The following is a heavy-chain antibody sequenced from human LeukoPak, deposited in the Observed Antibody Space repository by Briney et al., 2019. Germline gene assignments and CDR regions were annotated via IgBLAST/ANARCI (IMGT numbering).Heavy chain of an antibody. J-gene: IGHJ4*02. Sequence: PGGSLRLSCAASGFTFSSYGMHWVRQAPGKGLEWVAFIRYDGSNKYYADSVKGRFTISRDNSKNTLYLQMNGLRAEDTAVYYCAKDRSGSYLDYWGQGTLVTVSS. CDR2: IRYDGSNK. V-gene: IGHV3-30*02. CDR1: GFTFSSYG. D-gene: IGHD1-26*01. CDR3: AKDRSGSYLDY.